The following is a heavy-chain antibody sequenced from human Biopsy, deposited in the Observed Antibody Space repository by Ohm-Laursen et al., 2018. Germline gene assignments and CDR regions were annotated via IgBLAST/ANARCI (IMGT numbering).Heavy chain of an antibody. CDR1: GYTFTDYY. J-gene: IGHJ4*02. D-gene: IGHD1-14*01. V-gene: IGHV1-2*02. CDR3: ARDLNNPYYFDY. CDR2: INPNSVGT. Sequence: ASVKVSCRASGYTFTDYYIHWVRQVPGQGLEWMGWINPNSVGTYYAQKFQGRVTMTRDTSISTAYMELSRLRSDDTAVYYCARDLNNPYYFDYWGQGTLVTVSS.